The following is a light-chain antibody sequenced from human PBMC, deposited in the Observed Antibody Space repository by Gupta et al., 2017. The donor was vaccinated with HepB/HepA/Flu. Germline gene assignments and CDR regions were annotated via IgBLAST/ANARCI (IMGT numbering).Light chain of an antibody. CDR3: MQRIQHPLT. Sequence: IVMTQTPLSLSVTPGQPASISCKSSPSRLHSCGETYSYWFLQKPGQPPQLLIHEIAKRFSGVPERFSGSGSGTDVTPKINPVETEDVGIYYCMQRIQHPLTFGGGTKVEIK. V-gene: IGKV2D-29*01. J-gene: IGKJ4*01. CDR2: EIA. CDR1: PSRLHSCGETY.